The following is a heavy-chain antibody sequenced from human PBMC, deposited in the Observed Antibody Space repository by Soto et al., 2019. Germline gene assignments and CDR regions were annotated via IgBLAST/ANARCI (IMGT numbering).Heavy chain of an antibody. J-gene: IGHJ6*03. CDR3: ARDQCSSTSCYEYYYYYMDV. D-gene: IGHD2-2*01. CDR2: IYSGGST. V-gene: IGHV3-66*01. Sequence: GGSLRLSCAASGFTVSSNYMSWVRQAPGKGLEWVSVIYSGGSTYYADSVKGRFTISRDNSKNTLYLQMNSLRAEDTAVYYCARDQCSSTSCYEYYYYYMDVWGKGTTVTVSS. CDR1: GFTVSSNY.